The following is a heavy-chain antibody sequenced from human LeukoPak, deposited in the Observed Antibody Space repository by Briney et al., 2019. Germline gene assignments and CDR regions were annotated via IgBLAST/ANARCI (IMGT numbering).Heavy chain of an antibody. J-gene: IGHJ4*02. CDR2: TSGSGGNT. CDR1: GFSFSNYA. V-gene: IGHV3-23*01. CDR3: AKAGGGSYFPY. Sequence: GGSLRLSCAASGFSFSNYAMSWVRQAPGQGLEWVSATSGSGGNTYYADSVKGRFTISRDNSKNTLYLQMNSLRAADTAVYYCAKAGGGSYFPYWGQGTLVTVSS. D-gene: IGHD1-26*01.